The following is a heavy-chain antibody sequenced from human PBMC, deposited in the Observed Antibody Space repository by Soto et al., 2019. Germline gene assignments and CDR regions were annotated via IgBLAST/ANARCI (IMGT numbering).Heavy chain of an antibody. CDR2: IKNKPDNYAT. V-gene: IGHV3-73*01. J-gene: IGHJ4*02. D-gene: IGHD6-13*01. Sequence: GESLKISCAASGFTFSSSAIHWVRQASGKGLEWVGRIKNKPDNYATAYAASVKDRFTISRDDSKNTAYLQMNSLRTEDTAVYYCTRLAFGSTWYGFDHWGQGTLVTVSS. CDR3: TRLAFGSTWYGFDH. CDR1: GFTFSSSA.